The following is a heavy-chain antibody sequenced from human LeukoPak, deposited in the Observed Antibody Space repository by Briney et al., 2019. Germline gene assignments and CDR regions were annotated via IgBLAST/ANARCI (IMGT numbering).Heavy chain of an antibody. CDR2: IIPIFGRA. CDR3: ARDSSGYFANFDY. D-gene: IGHD3-22*01. CDR1: GGTFSSYA. Sequence: SVKVSCKAPGGTFSSYAISWVRQAPGKGLEWVGGIIPIFGRANYAQKFQGRVTITTDESTSTAYMELSSLRSEDTAVYYCARDSSGYFANFDYWGQGTLVTVSS. J-gene: IGHJ4*02. V-gene: IGHV1-69*05.